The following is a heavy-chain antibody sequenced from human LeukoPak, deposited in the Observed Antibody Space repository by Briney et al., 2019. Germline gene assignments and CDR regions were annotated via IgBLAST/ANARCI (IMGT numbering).Heavy chain of an antibody. V-gene: IGHV1-18*01. Sequence: ASVKVSCKTSGFRFSTSAISWVRQVLGQGLEWMGWISVSNGDTNYAQNLQGRVTMTTDTSTSTAHLELRSLRSDDTAVYYCVRDRARIEVVTTTSNFFDPWGQGTLVTVSS. CDR1: GFRFSTSA. J-gene: IGHJ5*02. CDR2: ISVSNGDT. D-gene: IGHD3-22*01. CDR3: VRDRARIEVVTTTSNFFDP.